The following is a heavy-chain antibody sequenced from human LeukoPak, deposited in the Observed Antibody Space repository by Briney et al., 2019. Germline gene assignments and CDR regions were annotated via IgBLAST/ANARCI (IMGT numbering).Heavy chain of an antibody. J-gene: IGHJ4*02. CDR2: INHSGST. Sequence: PSETLSLTCAVYGGSFSGYYWSWIRQPPGKGLEWIGEINHSGSTNYNPSLKSRVTISVDTSKNQFSLKLSSATAADTAVYYCARASTVTVDYWGQGTLVTVSS. D-gene: IGHD4-17*01. V-gene: IGHV4-34*01. CDR1: GGSFSGYY. CDR3: ARASTVTVDY.